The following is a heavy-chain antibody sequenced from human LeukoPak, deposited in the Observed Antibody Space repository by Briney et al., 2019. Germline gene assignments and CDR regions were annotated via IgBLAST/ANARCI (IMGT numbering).Heavy chain of an antibody. Sequence: GGSLRLSCAASGFTYSRYSMNWVRQAPGKGLEWVSGISGSGDSTYYADSVKGRFTISRDNPKNTLYLQMNSLRAEDTAVYYCARRSGIAVAGAFDYWGQGTLVTVSS. CDR2: ISGSGDST. V-gene: IGHV3-23*01. J-gene: IGHJ4*02. CDR3: ARRSGIAVAGAFDY. D-gene: IGHD6-19*01. CDR1: GFTYSRYS.